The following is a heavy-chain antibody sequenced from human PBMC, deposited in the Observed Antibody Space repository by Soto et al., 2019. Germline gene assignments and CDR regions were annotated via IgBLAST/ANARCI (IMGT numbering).Heavy chain of an antibody. V-gene: IGHV4-59*01. Sequence: QVQLQESGPGLVKPSETLSLTCTVSGGSISSYYWSWIRQPPGKGLEWIGYISYSGSTNYNPSLKSRGTISGDTSKNHVSLNLSSVTAADTAVYYGARDGGSGFDPWGQGTLVTVSS. CDR2: ISYSGST. CDR1: GGSISSYY. D-gene: IGHD3-10*01. J-gene: IGHJ5*02. CDR3: ARDGGSGFDP.